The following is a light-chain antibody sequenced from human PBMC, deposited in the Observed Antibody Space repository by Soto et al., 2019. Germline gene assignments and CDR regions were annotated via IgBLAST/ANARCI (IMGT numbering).Light chain of an antibody. CDR3: QQYESTPPT. J-gene: IGKJ2*01. CDR1: QSVLYSSTNKNY. CDR2: WAS. Sequence: DIVMTQSPDSLAVSLGERATINCKSSQSVLYSSTNKNYLAWYQQRPGQPPKLLIYWASTRESGVPDRFSGSGSGRDFTLAITSLQAEDVAVYYCQQYESTPPTFGQGTKLEIK. V-gene: IGKV4-1*01.